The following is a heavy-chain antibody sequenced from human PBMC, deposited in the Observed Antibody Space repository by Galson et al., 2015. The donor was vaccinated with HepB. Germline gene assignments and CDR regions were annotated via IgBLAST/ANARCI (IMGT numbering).Heavy chain of an antibody. Sequence: SLRLSCAASGFTFSSYGMHWVRQAPGKGLEWVAVIWYDGSNKYYADSVKGRFTISRDNSKNTLYLQMNSLRAEDTAVYYCARDGREPRRGAFDIWGQGTMVTVSS. CDR3: ARDGREPRRGAFDI. J-gene: IGHJ3*02. CDR2: IWYDGSNK. V-gene: IGHV3-33*08. CDR1: GFTFSSYG. D-gene: IGHD1-14*01.